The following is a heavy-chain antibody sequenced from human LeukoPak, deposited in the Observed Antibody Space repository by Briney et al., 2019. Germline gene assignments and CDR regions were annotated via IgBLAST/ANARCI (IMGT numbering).Heavy chain of an antibody. CDR2: IYIGDNT. J-gene: IGHJ5*02. Sequence: GGSLRLSCAASGFTVSTTYMSWVRQAPGKGLEWVSVIYIGDNTQYADSVKGRFTISRDSSKNTLYLQMNSLRAEDTAVYYCAKAANYYYDSSGYYHWGQGTLVTVSS. D-gene: IGHD3-22*01. V-gene: IGHV3-53*01. CDR3: AKAANYYYDSSGYYH. CDR1: GFTVSTTY.